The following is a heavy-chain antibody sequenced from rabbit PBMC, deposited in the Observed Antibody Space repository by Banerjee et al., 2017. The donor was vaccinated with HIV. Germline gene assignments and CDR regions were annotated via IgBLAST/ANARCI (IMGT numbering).Heavy chain of an antibody. CDR2: IYTGSGST. V-gene: IGHV1S45*01. Sequence: QEQLEESGGDLVKPEGSLTLTCTASGFSFSSSYYMCWVRQAPGKGLEWIGCIYTGSGSTYYASWAKGRFTISKTSSTTVSLQMTSLTAADTATYFCARDKSYYTWESTNYAYGTGFKLWGPGTLVTVS. CDR1: GFSFSSSYY. CDR3: ARDKSYYTWESTNYAYGTGFKL. D-gene: IGHD6-1*01. J-gene: IGHJ4*01.